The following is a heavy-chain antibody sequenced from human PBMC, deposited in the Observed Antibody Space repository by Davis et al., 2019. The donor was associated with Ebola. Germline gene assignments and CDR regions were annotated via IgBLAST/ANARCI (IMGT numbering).Heavy chain of an antibody. CDR2: IIPILGIA. Sequence: SVKVSCKASGGTFSSYAISWVRQAPGQGLEWMGGIIPILGIANYAQKFQGRVTITADESTSTAYMELSSLRSEDTAVYYCARGSRGYDFWSGYYPSYYYYGMDVWGQGTTVTVSS. CDR3: ARGSRGYDFWSGYYPSYYYYGMDV. J-gene: IGHJ6*02. CDR1: GGTFSSYA. D-gene: IGHD3-3*01. V-gene: IGHV1-69*10.